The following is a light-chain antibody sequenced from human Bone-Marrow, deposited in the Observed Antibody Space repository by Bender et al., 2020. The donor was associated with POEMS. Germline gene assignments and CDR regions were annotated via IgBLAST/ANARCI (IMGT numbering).Light chain of an antibody. Sequence: SFELTQPSAVSVSQGQTATITCSGDVLSKKYGRWFQQKPGQAPVLVIYKDIERPSGIPERFSGSTSGTTVTLTITGAQVEDEADFYCYSAADNKYVLFGGGTRLTVL. J-gene: IGLJ2*01. CDR2: KDI. CDR1: VLSKKY. CDR3: YSAADNKYVL. V-gene: IGLV3-27*01.